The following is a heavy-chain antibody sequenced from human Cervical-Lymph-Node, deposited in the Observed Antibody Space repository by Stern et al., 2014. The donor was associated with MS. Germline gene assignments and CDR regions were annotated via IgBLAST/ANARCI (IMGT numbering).Heavy chain of an antibody. D-gene: IGHD6-6*01. J-gene: IGHJ4*02. CDR2: ISYDGSEKDSK. V-gene: IGHV3-30*04. CDR3: ARDFSISSPFDY. CDR1: GFTFIHYA. Sequence: QVQLVESGGGLVQPGRSLRLSCAASGFTFIHYAMHWVRQAPGKGLEWVAYISYDGSEKDSKYYADSVTGRFTISRDRSKNTVYLQMNSLRADDTAVYYCARDFSISSPFDYWGQGTLVTVSS.